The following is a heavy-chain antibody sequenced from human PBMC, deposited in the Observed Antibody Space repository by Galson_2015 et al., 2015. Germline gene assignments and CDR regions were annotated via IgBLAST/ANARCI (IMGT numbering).Heavy chain of an antibody. CDR3: AKEVGISVYYGMDV. Sequence: SLRLSCAASGFTFSSYAMSWVRQAPGKGLEWVSYISGSGSSTHYADSVKGRFTVSRDNPKNTLYLQMNSLRAEDTAIYYCAKEVGISVYYGMDVCGQGTTVTVSS. CDR2: ISGSGSST. V-gene: IGHV3-23*01. CDR1: GFTFSSYA. D-gene: IGHD2-15*01. J-gene: IGHJ6*02.